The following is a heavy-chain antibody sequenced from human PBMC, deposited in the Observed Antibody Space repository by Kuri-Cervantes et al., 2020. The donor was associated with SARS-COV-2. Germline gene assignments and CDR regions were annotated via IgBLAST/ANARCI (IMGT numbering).Heavy chain of an antibody. Sequence: SQTLSLTCAVSGYSISSGYYWGWIRQPPGKGLEWIGNIFHSGSTQYNPSLKSRLTISVDTSKNQFSLKLSSVTAADTAVYYCARSRYSSGWYYPDYWGQGTLVTVSS. D-gene: IGHD6-19*01. J-gene: IGHJ4*02. CDR1: GYSISSGYY. V-gene: IGHV4-38-2*01. CDR3: ARSRYSSGWYYPDY. CDR2: IFHSGST.